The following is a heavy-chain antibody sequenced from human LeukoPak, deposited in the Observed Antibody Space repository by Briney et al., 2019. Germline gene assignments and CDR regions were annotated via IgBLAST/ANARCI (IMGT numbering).Heavy chain of an antibody. V-gene: IGHV3-23*01. Sequence: GGSLRLSCAASGFAFSFYAMSWLRQPPGKGLEWVSTINANSGTTSYAASVRGRFTISRDNSKNTLYLQVNTLRADDAATYYCAKPISGGLAVTADWFHPWGQGTLVVVSS. CDR3: AKPISGGLAVTADWFHP. CDR2: INANSGTT. D-gene: IGHD6-19*01. CDR1: GFAFSFYA. J-gene: IGHJ5*01.